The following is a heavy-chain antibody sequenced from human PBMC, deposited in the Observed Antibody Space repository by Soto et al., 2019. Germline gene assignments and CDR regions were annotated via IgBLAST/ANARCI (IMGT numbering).Heavy chain of an antibody. CDR2: ISWNSDTI. CDR3: VKAHGWGSYYNWFES. CDR1: GFAFENYA. D-gene: IGHD3-10*01. Sequence: EVPLVESGGGLVQPGRSLRLSCAASGFAFENYAIHWVRQAPGTGLQWVSGISWNSDTIGYADSVKGRFTISRDNAKNSVYLQMNSLRPEDTALYYCVKAHGWGSYYNWFESWGQGTLVTISS. V-gene: IGHV3-9*01. J-gene: IGHJ5*01.